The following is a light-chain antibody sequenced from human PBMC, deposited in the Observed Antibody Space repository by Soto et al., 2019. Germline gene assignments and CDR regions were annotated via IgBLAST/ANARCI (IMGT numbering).Light chain of an antibody. V-gene: IGLV2-8*01. Sequence: QSVLTQPPSASGSPGQSVTISCTGTSSDVGGYNYVSWYQQHPGKAPKLMIYEVSKRPSGVPDRFSGSKSGNTASLTVSGLQAEDEADYYSSSYAGSNNLVFCGGTKLNVL. CDR3: SSYAGSNNLV. CDR2: EVS. CDR1: SSDVGGYNY. J-gene: IGLJ2*01.